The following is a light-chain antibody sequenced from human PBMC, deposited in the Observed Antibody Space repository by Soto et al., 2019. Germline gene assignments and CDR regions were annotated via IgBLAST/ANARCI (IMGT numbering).Light chain of an antibody. V-gene: IGKV3-20*01. Sequence: EVVLTQSPVTLSLSPWERASLSCRSSQSISSNNLAWYQQKPGQSPRLLIYGASRRATGIPDRFRGSGSGTDFTLTISTLEPEDFAVYYCQQYGTSQGAFGGGTKVDIK. CDR2: GAS. CDR3: QQYGTSQGA. J-gene: IGKJ4*01. CDR1: QSISSNN.